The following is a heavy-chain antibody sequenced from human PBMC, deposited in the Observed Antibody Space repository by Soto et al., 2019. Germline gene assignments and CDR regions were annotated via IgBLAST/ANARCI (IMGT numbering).Heavy chain of an antibody. V-gene: IGHV4-34*01. D-gene: IGHD3-9*01. Sequence: KPSETLSLTCVVSGGSFSTYHYNWIRQSPGKGLEWIGEINHSGNNNYSPSLKSRVTMSFDTSKNQFSLKLTSVTAADTAVYYCARGGSNDWQVAFDIWGQGT. CDR2: INHSGNN. CDR1: GGSFSTYH. J-gene: IGHJ3*02. CDR3: ARGGSNDWQVAFDI.